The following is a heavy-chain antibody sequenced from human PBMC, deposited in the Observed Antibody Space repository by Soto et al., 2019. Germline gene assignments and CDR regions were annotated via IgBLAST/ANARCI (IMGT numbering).Heavy chain of an antibody. Sequence: LSLTCAVYGGSFSAYYWSWVRQPPGKGLEWIGEIIHSESTKYNPSLKSRVTISVDTSKNQFSLKLSSVTAADTAVYYCARQRPTDGRWEFANYYGMDVWGQGTPVTV. CDR2: IIHSEST. CDR1: GGSFSAYY. V-gene: IGHV4-34*12. CDR3: ARQRPTDGRWEFANYYGMDV. J-gene: IGHJ6*02. D-gene: IGHD1-26*01.